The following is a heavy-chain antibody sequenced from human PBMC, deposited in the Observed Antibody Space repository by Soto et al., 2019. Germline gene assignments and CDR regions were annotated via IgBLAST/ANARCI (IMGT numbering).Heavy chain of an antibody. J-gene: IGHJ4*02. CDR2: ISYDGSNK. D-gene: IGHD6-13*01. CDR3: ARIAAAGRLGY. V-gene: IGHV3-30-3*01. Sequence: GGSLRLSCAASGFTFSSYAMHWVRQAPGKGLEWVAVISYDGSNKYYADSVKGRFTISRDNSKNTLYLQMNSLRAEDTAVYYCARIAAAGRLGYWGQGTLVTVSS. CDR1: GFTFSSYA.